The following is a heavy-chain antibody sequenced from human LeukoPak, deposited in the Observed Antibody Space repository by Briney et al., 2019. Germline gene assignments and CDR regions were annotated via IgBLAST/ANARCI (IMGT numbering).Heavy chain of an antibody. J-gene: IGHJ5*02. Sequence: GGSLRLSCAASGFTFSDYYMSWIRQAPGKGLEWVSVIYSGGSTYYADSVKGRFTISRDNSKNTLYLQMNSLRAEDTAVYYCARESKFHWFDPWGQGTLVTVSS. CDR1: GFTFSDYY. CDR3: ARESKFHWFDP. CDR2: IYSGGST. V-gene: IGHV3-66*01.